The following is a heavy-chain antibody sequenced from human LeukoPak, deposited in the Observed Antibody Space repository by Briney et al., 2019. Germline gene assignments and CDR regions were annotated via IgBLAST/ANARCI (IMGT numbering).Heavy chain of an antibody. J-gene: IGHJ6*03. V-gene: IGHV5-51*01. D-gene: IGHD2-2*01. CDR1: GYSFTSYW. CDR3: ARHRTDCSSTSCYDGYYYYYCMDV. Sequence: GESLKISCKGSGYSFTSYWIGWVRQMPGKGLEWMGIIYPGDSDTRYSPSFQGQVTISADKSISTAYLQWSSLKASDTAMYYCARHRTDCSSTSCYDGYYYYYCMDVWGKGTTVTVSS. CDR2: IYPGDSDT.